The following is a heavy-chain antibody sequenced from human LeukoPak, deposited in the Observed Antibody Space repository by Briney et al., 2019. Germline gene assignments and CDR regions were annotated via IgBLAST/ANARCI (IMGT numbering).Heavy chain of an antibody. Sequence: GESLKISCKDSGYRFSSYWIAWVRQMPGKGLEWMGRIDPSDSYTNYSPSFQGYVTISADKSISTAYLQWSSLKASDTAMYYCARSEVTTYYYYGMDVWGQGTTVTVSS. CDR1: GYRFSSYW. CDR3: ARSEVTTYYYYGMDV. V-gene: IGHV5-10-1*01. D-gene: IGHD4-11*01. CDR2: IDPSDSYT. J-gene: IGHJ6*02.